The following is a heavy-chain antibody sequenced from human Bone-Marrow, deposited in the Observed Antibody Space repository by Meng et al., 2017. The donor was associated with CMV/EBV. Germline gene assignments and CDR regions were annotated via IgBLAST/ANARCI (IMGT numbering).Heavy chain of an antibody. CDR3: ARDVRCSSTSCYDAFDI. V-gene: IGHV4-59*01. CDR2: IYYSGST. J-gene: IGHJ3*02. Sequence: GSISSYYWSWIRQPPGKGLEWIGYIYYSGSTNYNPSLKSRVTISVDTSKNQFSLKLSSVTAADTAVYYCARDVRCSSTSCYDAFDIWGQGTMVTVSS. D-gene: IGHD2-2*01. CDR1: GSISSYY.